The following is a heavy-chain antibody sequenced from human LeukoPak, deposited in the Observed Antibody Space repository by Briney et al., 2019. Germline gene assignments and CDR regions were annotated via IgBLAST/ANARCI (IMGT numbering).Heavy chain of an antibody. V-gene: IGHV3-23*01. CDR3: ATAFYFDSSGPYWYFDL. J-gene: IGHJ2*01. CDR1: GFTFTTYA. CDR2: ISGSGGST. Sequence: SGGSLRLSCAASGFTFTTYAMNWVRQAPGKGLEWVSVISGSGGSTYYADSVKGRFTISRDNSKNTLYLEVNSLRAEDTAVYYCATAFYFDSSGPYWYFDLRGRGTLVTVSS. D-gene: IGHD3-22*01.